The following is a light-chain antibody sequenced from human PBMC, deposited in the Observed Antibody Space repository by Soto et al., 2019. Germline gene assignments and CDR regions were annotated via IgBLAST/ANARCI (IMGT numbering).Light chain of an antibody. CDR1: SSDVGAYTF. CDR2: DVS. J-gene: IGLJ1*01. CDR3: SSYTSSSTHV. V-gene: IGLV2-14*03. Sequence: QSALTQPASVSGSPGQSITISCTGTSSDVGAYTFVSWYRQHPDKVPKLMIFDVSRRPSGVSDRFSGSKSGNTASLTISGLQPEEEADYYCSSYTSSSTHVFGSGTKLTVL.